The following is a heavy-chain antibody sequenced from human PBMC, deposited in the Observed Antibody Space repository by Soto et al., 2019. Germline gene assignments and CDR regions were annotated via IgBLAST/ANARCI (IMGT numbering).Heavy chain of an antibody. D-gene: IGHD3-16*01. CDR1: GFTFSSYS. Sequence: EVQLVESGGGLVQPGGSLRLSCAASGFTFSSYSMSWVRQAPGKGLEWVSYISSSSSAIYYADSVKGRFTISRDNAKNTLYLQMNSLRAEDSAVYYCATEGGKYNWFDPWGQGTLLTVSS. CDR3: ATEGGKYNWFDP. J-gene: IGHJ5*02. V-gene: IGHV3-48*01. CDR2: ISSSSSAI.